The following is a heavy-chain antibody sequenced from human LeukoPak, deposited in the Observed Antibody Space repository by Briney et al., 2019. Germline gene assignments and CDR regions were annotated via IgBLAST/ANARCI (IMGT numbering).Heavy chain of an antibody. CDR3: AKDPWGGSSWYWFDP. V-gene: IGHV3-23*01. Sequence: PGGSLRLSCAASGFTFSSYGMHWVRQAPGKGLEWVSAISGSGGSTYYADSVKGRFTISRDNSKNTLYLQMNSLRAEDTAVYYCAKDPWGGSSWYWFDPWGQGTLVTVSS. CDR2: ISGSGGST. D-gene: IGHD6-13*01. J-gene: IGHJ5*02. CDR1: GFTFSSYG.